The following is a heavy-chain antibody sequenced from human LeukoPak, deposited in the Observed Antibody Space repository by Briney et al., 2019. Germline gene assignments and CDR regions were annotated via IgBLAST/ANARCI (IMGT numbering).Heavy chain of an antibody. CDR1: GFTFRDNY. V-gene: IGHV3-11*04. CDR3: ARAGKGYYFDY. CDR2: ITDTGSTT. Sequence: GGSLRLSCAASGFTFRDNYMTWIRQAPGKGLEWVSYITDTGSTTYYADPVKGRFTISRDNAKNSRSLQMDSLRGEYTAVYYCARAGKGYYFDYWGQGTLVTVSS. J-gene: IGHJ4*02. D-gene: IGHD1-26*01.